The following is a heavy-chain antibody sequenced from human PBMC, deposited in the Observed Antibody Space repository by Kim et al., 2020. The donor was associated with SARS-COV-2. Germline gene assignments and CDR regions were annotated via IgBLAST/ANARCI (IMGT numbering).Heavy chain of an antibody. D-gene: IGHD3-9*01. V-gene: IGHV3-23*01. Sequence: GGSLRLSCAASGFTFSSYAMSWVRQAPGKGLEWVSAISGSGGSTYYADSVKGRFTISRDNSKNTLYLQMNSLRAEDTAVYYCAKAMEVDWLLSYWYFDLWGRGTLVTVSS. J-gene: IGHJ2*01. CDR1: GFTFSSYA. CDR3: AKAMEVDWLLSYWYFDL. CDR2: ISGSGGST.